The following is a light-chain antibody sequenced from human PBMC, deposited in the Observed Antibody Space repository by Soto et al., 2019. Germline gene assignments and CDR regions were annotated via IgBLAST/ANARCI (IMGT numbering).Light chain of an antibody. Sequence: EIVLTQSPATLSLSPGESATLSCRASQSVSNNLGWYQQKPGQAPRLLIYDASNRATDIPARFSGSGSGTDCTLTINSLEPEDFAVYYCQQRSNWPRTFGQGTKLEIK. CDR1: QSVSNN. J-gene: IGKJ2*01. CDR2: DAS. CDR3: QQRSNWPRT. V-gene: IGKV3-11*01.